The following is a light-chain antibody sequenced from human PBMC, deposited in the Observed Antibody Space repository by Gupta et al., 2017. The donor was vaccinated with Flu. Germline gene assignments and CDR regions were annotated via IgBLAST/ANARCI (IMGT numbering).Light chain of an antibody. CDR1: NVGSKS. CDR3: QGVYSISDPPV. J-gene: IGLJ2*01. Sequence: SYVLTQPPSVSVATRQTDRITCGGNNVGSKSVHWSTQTPVQAPVLVIYDNNYRPSVIPERFSGSNYGNTATLTISRVYAGGEADYYSQGVYSISDPPVFGGGTKLTVL. V-gene: IGLV3-21*02. CDR2: DNN.